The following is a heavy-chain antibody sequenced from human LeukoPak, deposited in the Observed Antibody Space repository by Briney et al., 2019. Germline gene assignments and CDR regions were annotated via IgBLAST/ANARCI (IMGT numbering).Heavy chain of an antibody. CDR2: IYTSGST. D-gene: IGHD2-15*01. V-gene: IGHV4-4*09. J-gene: IGHJ6*02. Sequence: SETLSLTCTVSGGSISSYYWSWIRQPPGKGLEWIGYIYTSGSTNYNPSLKSRVTISVDTSKNQFSLKLSSVTAADTAVYYCARGVYCSGGSCYPNYYYYYGMDVWGQGTTVTVSS. CDR3: ARGVYCSGGSCYPNYYYYYGMDV. CDR1: GGSISSYY.